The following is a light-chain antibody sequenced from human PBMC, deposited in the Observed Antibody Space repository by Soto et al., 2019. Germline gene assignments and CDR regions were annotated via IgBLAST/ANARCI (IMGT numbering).Light chain of an antibody. CDR2: EVN. CDR1: SSDVGSYDR. J-gene: IGLJ3*02. V-gene: IGLV2-23*02. CDR3: ASSLGGPTWV. Sequence: QSALTQPASVSGSPGQWITISCTGSSSDVGSYDRVSWYQQYPGKAPTLMIYEVNKRPSGISNRFSGSKSGNTASLTISGLQAEDEADDYCASSLGGPTWVFGGGTKVTVL.